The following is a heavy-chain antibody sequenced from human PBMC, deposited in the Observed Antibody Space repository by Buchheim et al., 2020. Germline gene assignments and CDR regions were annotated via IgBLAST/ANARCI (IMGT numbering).Heavy chain of an antibody. CDR3: ARSPFLYDSSGYHGAFDI. CDR2: ISGSGGST. CDR1: GFTFSSYA. Sequence: EVQLLESGGGLVQPGGSLRLSCAASGFTFSSYAMSWVRQAPGKGLEWVSAISGSGGSTYYADSVKGRFTISRDNSKNTLYLQMNSLRAEDTAVYYCARSPFLYDSSGYHGAFDIWGQGT. D-gene: IGHD3-22*01. V-gene: IGHV3-23*01. J-gene: IGHJ3*02.